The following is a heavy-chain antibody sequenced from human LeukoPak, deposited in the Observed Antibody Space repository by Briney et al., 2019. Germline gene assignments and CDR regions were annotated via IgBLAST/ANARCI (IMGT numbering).Heavy chain of an antibody. CDR2: IRSKTNSYAT. V-gene: IGHV3-73*01. D-gene: IGHD3-22*01. CDR3: TTTAPYYYDKSGYFYP. J-gene: IGHJ5*02. Sequence: GGSLRLSCAASGFTVSGSAMDWVRQASGKGLEWVGRIRSKTNSYATIYAASVKGRFTISRDDSKNTAYLQMNSLKTEDTALYYCTTTAPYYYDKSGYFYPWGQGTLVTVSS. CDR1: GFTVSGSA.